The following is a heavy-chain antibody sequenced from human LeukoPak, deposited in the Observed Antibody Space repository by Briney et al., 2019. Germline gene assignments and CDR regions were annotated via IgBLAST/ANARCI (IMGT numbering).Heavy chain of an antibody. CDR2: INPSGGST. CDR3: ATGAPKPYSGSYSPDY. Sequence: GASVKVSCKASGYTFTSYYMHWVRQAPGQGLEWMGIINPSGGSTSYAQKFQGRVTMTRDTSTCTVYMELSSLRSEDTAVYYCATGAPKPYSGSYSPDYWGQGTLVTVSS. CDR1: GYTFTSYY. V-gene: IGHV1-46*01. J-gene: IGHJ4*02. D-gene: IGHD1-26*01.